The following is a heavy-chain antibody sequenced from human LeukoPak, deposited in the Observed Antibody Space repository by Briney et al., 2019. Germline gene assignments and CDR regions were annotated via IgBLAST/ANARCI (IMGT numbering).Heavy chain of an antibody. V-gene: IGHV4-39*06. CDR3: ARGRRSGSYYKGYYFDY. CDR2: IYYSGST. D-gene: IGHD3-10*01. J-gene: IGHJ4*02. CDR1: GGSISSYY. Sequence: SETLSLTCTVSGGSISSYYWGWIRQPPGKGLEWIGSIYYSGSTYYNPSLKSRVTISVDTSKNQFPLKLSSVTAADTAVYYCARGRRSGSYYKGYYFDYWGQGTLVTVSS.